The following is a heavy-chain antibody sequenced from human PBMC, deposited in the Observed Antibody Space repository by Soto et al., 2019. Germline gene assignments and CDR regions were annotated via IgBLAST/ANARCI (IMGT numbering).Heavy chain of an antibody. D-gene: IGHD4-17*01. CDR1: GYTFTSYG. CDR2: VSAYNGNT. V-gene: IGHV1-18*01. CDR3: ARDRPNTVDRNPLFL. Sequence: GASVKVSCKASGYTFTSYGISWVRQAPGQGLEWMGWVSAYNGNTNYAQKLQGRVTMTTDTSTSTAYMELRSLRSDDTAVYYCARDRPNTVDRNPLFLWGQGTLVTVS. J-gene: IGHJ4*02.